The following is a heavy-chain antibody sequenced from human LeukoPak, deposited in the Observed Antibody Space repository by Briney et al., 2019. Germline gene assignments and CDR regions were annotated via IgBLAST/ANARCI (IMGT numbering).Heavy chain of an antibody. D-gene: IGHD6-13*01. CDR3: ARHLGYSSSWYRTWFDP. Sequence: SETLSLTCTVSGGSISSSSYYWSWIRQPPGKGLEWIGEINHSGSTNYNPSLKSRVTISVDTSKNQFSLKLSSVTAADTAVYYCARHLGYSSSWYRTWFDPWGQGTLVTVSS. J-gene: IGHJ5*02. CDR2: INHSGST. CDR1: GGSISSSSYY. V-gene: IGHV4-39*01.